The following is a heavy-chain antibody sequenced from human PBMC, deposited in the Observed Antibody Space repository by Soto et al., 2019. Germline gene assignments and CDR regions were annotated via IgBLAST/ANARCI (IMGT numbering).Heavy chain of an antibody. CDR3: ARDRTDSGYYTNWLDP. Sequence: SVKVSCKASGGTFGSDAITWVRQAPGQGLEWVGRIIPIFGTTNYAQNLQGRVTISADKSTLTSYMELHSLTSDDTALYYCARDRTDSGYYTNWLDPWGQGTQVTVS. CDR1: GGTFGSDA. V-gene: IGHV1-69*06. CDR2: IIPIFGTT. D-gene: IGHD3-22*01. J-gene: IGHJ5*02.